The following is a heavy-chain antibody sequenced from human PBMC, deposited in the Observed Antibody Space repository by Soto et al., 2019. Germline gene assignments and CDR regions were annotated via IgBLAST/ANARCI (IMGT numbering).Heavy chain of an antibody. V-gene: IGHV3-23*01. Sequence: GGSLRLSCAASGFTFGSSAMSWFRQAPGKGLEWVSAISASGYTTYYTDSVKGRFTISRDNSKNTLYLQVNSLRAEDTALYYCAKGYISMGYFDCWGQGTLVTSPQ. J-gene: IGHJ4*02. CDR3: AKGYISMGYFDC. CDR2: ISASGYTT. D-gene: IGHD1-26*01. CDR1: GFTFGSSA.